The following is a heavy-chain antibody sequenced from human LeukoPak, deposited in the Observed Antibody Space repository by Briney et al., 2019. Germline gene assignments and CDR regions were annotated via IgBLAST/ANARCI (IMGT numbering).Heavy chain of an antibody. CDR3: AREYAGSYDYYYYMDV. J-gene: IGHJ6*03. Sequence: GGSLRLSCSASGFTFSDYYMSWIRQAPGKGLEWVSYISSSGSTIYYADPVKGRFTISRDNAKNSLSLQMNSLRAEDTAVYYCAREYAGSYDYYYYMDVWGKGTTVTVS. CDR2: ISSSGSTI. CDR1: GFTFSDYY. D-gene: IGHD1-26*01. V-gene: IGHV3-11*04.